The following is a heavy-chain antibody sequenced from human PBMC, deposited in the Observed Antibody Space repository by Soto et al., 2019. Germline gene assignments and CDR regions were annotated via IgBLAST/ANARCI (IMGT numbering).Heavy chain of an antibody. Sequence: ASVKVSCKASGYTFTGYYMHWVRQAPGQGLEWMGWINPNSGGANYAQKFQGWVTMTRDTSISTAYMELSRLRSDDTAVYYCARGEGGPRWGSIDYWGQGTLVTVSS. V-gene: IGHV1-2*04. D-gene: IGHD2-21*01. J-gene: IGHJ4*02. CDR1: GYTFTGYY. CDR2: INPNSGGA. CDR3: ARGEGGPRWGSIDY.